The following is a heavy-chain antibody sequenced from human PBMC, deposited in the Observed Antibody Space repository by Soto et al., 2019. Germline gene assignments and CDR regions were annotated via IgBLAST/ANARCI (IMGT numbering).Heavy chain of an antibody. CDR2: ISGSGGST. Sequence: PGGTLRLPSAASGFTFSSYAISWVSQAQGKGLEWVSAISGSGGSTYYADSVKGRFTISRDNSKNTLYLQMNSLRAKDTAVYYCAKDSGLGYYDYIWGSYRYTDQNYMDVWGKGTTVTVSS. CDR3: AKDSGLGYYDYIWGSYRYTDQNYMDV. J-gene: IGHJ6*03. CDR1: GFTFSSYA. D-gene: IGHD3-16*02. V-gene: IGHV3-23*01.